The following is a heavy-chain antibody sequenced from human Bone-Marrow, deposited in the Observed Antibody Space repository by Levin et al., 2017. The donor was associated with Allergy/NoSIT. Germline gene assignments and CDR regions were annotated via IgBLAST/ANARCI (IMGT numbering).Heavy chain of an antibody. Sequence: LSLTCAASGFTFRNYGIHWVRQAPGKGLEWVAVIWYDGSNKYYADSVKGRFTISRDNSKNMLYLQMNSLRAEDTSMYYCARGPLGVGRWYFDLWGRGMLVTVSS. D-gene: IGHD3-16*01. CDR1: GFTFRNYG. CDR3: ARGPLGVGRWYFDL. V-gene: IGHV3-33*01. J-gene: IGHJ2*01. CDR2: IWYDGSNK.